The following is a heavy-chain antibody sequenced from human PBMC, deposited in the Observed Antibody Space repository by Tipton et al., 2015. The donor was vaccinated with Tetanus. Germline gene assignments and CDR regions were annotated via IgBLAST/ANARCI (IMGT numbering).Heavy chain of an antibody. V-gene: IGHV3-21*01. D-gene: IGHD3-10*01. CDR1: GFSLNIYS. CDR3: ARAVGGEASRPYFAR. Sequence: SLRLSCEASGFSLNIYSMDWVRQAPGKGLEWVAAISSNDIFVYYADSVKGRFTVSRDNDKNSLYLQMNSLRAEDTALYFCARAVGGEASRPYFARGGRGPLFPFS. J-gene: IGHJ4*02. CDR2: ISSNDIFV.